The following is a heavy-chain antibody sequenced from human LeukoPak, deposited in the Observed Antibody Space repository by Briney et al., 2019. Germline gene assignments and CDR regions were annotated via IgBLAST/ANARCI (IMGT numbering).Heavy chain of an antibody. D-gene: IGHD4-23*01. CDR3: ARAPSGGWFDP. V-gene: IGHV4-34*01. J-gene: IGHJ5*02. Sequence: PSETLSLTCAVYGGSFSGYYWSWIRQPPGKGLEWIGEINHSGSTNYNPSLKSRVTISVDTSKNQFSLKLSSVTAADTAVYYCARAPSGGWFDPWGQGTLVTVSS. CDR1: GGSFSGYY. CDR2: INHSGST.